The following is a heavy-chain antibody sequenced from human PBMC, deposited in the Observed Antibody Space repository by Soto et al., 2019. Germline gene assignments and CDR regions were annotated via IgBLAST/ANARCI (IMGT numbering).Heavy chain of an antibody. CDR1: GFTLSMSA. CDR2: ISDSGDRT. V-gene: IGHV3-23*01. Sequence: GGSLRLSCASSGFTLSMSAVNWVRQAPGKGLGWVSYISDSGDRTYYADSVKGRFTISRDRSKNTVSLQMDSLRAEDTAVYYCAKDRGIIVKAGDAFDVWGQGTKVTVSS. D-gene: IGHD3-16*02. CDR3: AKDRGIIVKAGDAFDV. J-gene: IGHJ3*01.